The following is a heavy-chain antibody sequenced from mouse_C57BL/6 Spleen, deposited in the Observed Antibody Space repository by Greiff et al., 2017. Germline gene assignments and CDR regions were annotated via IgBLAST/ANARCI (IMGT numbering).Heavy chain of an antibody. CDR3: TGNWERVWFAY. CDR2: IYPGNSDT. V-gene: IGHV1-5*01. Sequence: EVQLQQSGTVLARPGASVKMSCKTSGYTFTSYWMHWVKQRPGPGLEWIGAIYPGNSDTSYNQKFKGKAKLTAVTSASTAYMELSSLTNEDSAVYYCTGNWERVWFAYWGQGTLVTVSA. J-gene: IGHJ3*01. D-gene: IGHD4-1*01. CDR1: GYTFTSYW.